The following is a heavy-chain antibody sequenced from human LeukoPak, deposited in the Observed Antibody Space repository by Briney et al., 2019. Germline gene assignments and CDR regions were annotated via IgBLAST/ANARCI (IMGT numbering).Heavy chain of an antibody. CDR3: ARGPTRYYFDY. V-gene: IGHV4-59*01. J-gene: IGHJ4*02. D-gene: IGHD1/OR15-1a*01. Sequence: SETLSLTCTVSGGSTSFYYWSWIRQPPGRGLEWIGYIYYSGNTNYNPSLKSPVSISIDTSKNQFSLKLNSVTAADTAVYYCARGPTRYYFDYWGQGILVTVSS. CDR2: IYYSGNT. CDR1: GGSTSFYY.